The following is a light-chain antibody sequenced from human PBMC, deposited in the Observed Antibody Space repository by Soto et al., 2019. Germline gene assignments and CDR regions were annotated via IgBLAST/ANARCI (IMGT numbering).Light chain of an antibody. CDR3: SSFSVASPL. V-gene: IGLV2-14*01. Sequence: ALTQPASMSGSRGQSVTISCAGTSSDIGGYNYVSWYQHHPGTAPKLIIYDVSSRPSGVSHRFSASKSGNTASLTISGLQAEDEADYYCSSFSVASPLFGTGTKVTVL. CDR2: DVS. CDR1: SSDIGGYNY. J-gene: IGLJ1*01.